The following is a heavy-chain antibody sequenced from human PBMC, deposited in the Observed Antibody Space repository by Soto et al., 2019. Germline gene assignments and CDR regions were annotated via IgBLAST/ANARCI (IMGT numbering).Heavy chain of an antibody. CDR1: GGTFSSYT. CDR3: ARDWSRMSEDIVVVPAAPDAFDI. D-gene: IGHD2-2*01. CDR2: IIPILGIA. V-gene: IGHV1-69*08. Sequence: QVQLVQSGAEVKKPGSSVKVSCKASGGTFSSYTISWVRQAPGQGLEWMGRIIPILGIANYAQKFQGRVTITADKSTSTGYMELSSLRSEDTAVYYCARDWSRMSEDIVVVPAAPDAFDIWGQGTMVTVSS. J-gene: IGHJ3*02.